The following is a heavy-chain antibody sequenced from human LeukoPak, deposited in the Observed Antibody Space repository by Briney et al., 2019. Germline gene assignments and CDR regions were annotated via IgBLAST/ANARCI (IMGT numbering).Heavy chain of an antibody. V-gene: IGHV3-64*01. CDR2: ISRDGGST. D-gene: IGHD1-14*01. J-gene: IGHJ4*02. Sequence: HPGGSLRLSCAVSGFTFSTYAMHWVRQAPGEGLEYVSGISRDGGSTYYANSVKGRFTISRDNSKNTLYHQMGSLRGEDMAVYYCGRESLGEPDSFDYWGQGTLVTVSS. CDR1: GFTFSTYA. CDR3: GRESLGEPDSFDY.